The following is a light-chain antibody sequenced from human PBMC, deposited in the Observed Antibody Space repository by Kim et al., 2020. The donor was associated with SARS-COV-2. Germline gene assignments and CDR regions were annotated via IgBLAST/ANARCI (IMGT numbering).Light chain of an antibody. CDR2: LDN. Sequence: SVSQEQIARITCSGDRLGDKYACWYQQKPGQSPVLVIYLDNKRPSGIPDRFSGSNSGNTATLTISETQAMDEADYYCQARDSGSWVCGGGTQRTVL. J-gene: IGLJ3*02. CDR1: RLGDKY. CDR3: QARDSGSWV. V-gene: IGLV3-1*01.